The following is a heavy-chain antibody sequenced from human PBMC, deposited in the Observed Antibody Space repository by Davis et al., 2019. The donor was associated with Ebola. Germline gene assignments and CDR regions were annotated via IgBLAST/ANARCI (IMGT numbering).Heavy chain of an antibody. Sequence: GGSLRLSCAASGFTFITSWMHWVRQAPGKGLEWVSSISSDSDYIYYADSAKGRFTISRDNAKNSLYLQMNSLRAEDTAVYYCARGGVEMATISFAFDIWGQGTMVTVSS. CDR2: ISSDSDYI. D-gene: IGHD5-24*01. V-gene: IGHV3-21*01. J-gene: IGHJ3*02. CDR1: GFTFITSW. CDR3: ARGGVEMATISFAFDI.